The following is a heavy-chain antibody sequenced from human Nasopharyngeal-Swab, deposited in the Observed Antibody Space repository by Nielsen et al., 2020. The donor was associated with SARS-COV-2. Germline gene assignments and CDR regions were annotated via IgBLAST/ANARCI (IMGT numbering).Heavy chain of an antibody. V-gene: IGHV3-23*01. Sequence: GESLKISCAASGFTFSSYGMSWGRQAPGKGLEWVSAISGSGDNTYYADSVKGRFTISRDNSKNTLYLQMNSLRVEDTAVYYCATNSSSWGGFDYWGQGTLVTVSS. CDR3: ATNSSSWGGFDY. CDR2: ISGSGDNT. CDR1: GFTFSSYG. D-gene: IGHD6-13*01. J-gene: IGHJ4*02.